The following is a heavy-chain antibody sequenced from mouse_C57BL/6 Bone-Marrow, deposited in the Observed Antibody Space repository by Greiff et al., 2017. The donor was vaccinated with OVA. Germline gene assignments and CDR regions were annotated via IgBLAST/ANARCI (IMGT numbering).Heavy chain of an antibody. CDR2: IYPGGGYT. V-gene: IGHV1-63*01. D-gene: IGHD1-1*01. Sequence: VQLQQSGAELVRPGTSVKMSCKASGYTFTNYWIGWAKQRPGHGLEWIGDIYPGGGYTNYNEKFKGKATLTADKSSSTAYLQFSSLTSEDSASYYCARWRGTTNYFDYWGQGTTLTVSS. CDR3: ARWRGTTNYFDY. CDR1: GYTFTNYW. J-gene: IGHJ2*01.